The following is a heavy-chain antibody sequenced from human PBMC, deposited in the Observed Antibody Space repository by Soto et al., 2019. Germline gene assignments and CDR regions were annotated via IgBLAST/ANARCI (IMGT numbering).Heavy chain of an antibody. Sequence: EAQLLESGGGLVQTGESLRLSCVASGFTFRSYSVSWVRQAPGKGLEWIAYIDPSGYGVSYADSVRGRFAISRDNVENSLYLQLSSLRDEDTAPYYCARDRLTWGAREAFDVWGQGTMVTVSS. J-gene: IGHJ3*01. CDR3: ARDRLTWGAREAFDV. V-gene: IGHV3-48*02. CDR1: GFTFRSYS. D-gene: IGHD7-27*01. CDR2: IDPSGYGV.